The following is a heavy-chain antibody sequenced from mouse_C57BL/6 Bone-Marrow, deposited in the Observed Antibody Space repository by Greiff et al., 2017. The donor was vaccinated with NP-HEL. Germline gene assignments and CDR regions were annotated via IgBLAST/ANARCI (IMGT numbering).Heavy chain of an antibody. J-gene: IGHJ2*01. D-gene: IGHD3-2*02. CDR1: GYSITSGYY. Sequence: EVKVEESGPGLVKPSQSLSLTCSVTGYSITSGYYWNWIRQFPGNKLEWMGYISYDGSNNYNPSLKNRISITRDTSKNQFFLKLNSVTTEDTATYYCARDRGSSGYGYWGQGTTLTVSS. CDR2: ISYDGSN. CDR3: ARDRGSSGYGY. V-gene: IGHV3-6*01.